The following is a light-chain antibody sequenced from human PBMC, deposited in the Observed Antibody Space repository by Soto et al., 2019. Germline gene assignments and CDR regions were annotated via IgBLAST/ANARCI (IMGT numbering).Light chain of an antibody. Sequence: EIDMSQSPATLALSPGERATLSCRASQSVNSNLAWYQQKAGQAPRLLIYGTSTRATGIPARFSGSGSGTDFTLTISRLEPEDFAVYYCQRYGGSPLTFGGGTKVDIK. CDR1: QSVNSN. V-gene: IGKV3-15*01. CDR2: GTS. CDR3: QRYGGSPLT. J-gene: IGKJ4*01.